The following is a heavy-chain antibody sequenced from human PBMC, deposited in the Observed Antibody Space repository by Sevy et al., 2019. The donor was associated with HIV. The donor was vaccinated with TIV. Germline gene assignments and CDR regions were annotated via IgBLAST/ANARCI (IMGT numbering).Heavy chain of an antibody. V-gene: IGHV1-8*01. D-gene: IGHD2-2*02. CDR1: GYTFTSYD. J-gene: IGHJ6*02. CDR2: MNPNSGNT. Sequence: ASVKVSCKASGYTFTSYDINWVRQATGQGLEWMGWMNPNSGNTGYAQKFQGRVTMTRNTSISTAYMELSSLRSEDTPVYYCARAAVVVPAAILDYYYYGMDVWGQGTTVTVSS. CDR3: ARAAVVVPAAILDYYYYGMDV.